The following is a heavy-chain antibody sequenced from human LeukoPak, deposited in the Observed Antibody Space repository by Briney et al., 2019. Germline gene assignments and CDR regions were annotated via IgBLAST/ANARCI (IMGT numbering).Heavy chain of an antibody. CDR2: IRYDGSNK. J-gene: IGHJ2*01. D-gene: IGHD4-17*01. V-gene: IGHV3-30*02. CDR1: GFTFSSYG. Sequence: GGSLRLSCAASGFTFSSYGMHWVRQAPGKGLEWVAFIRYDGSNKYYADSVKGRFTISRDNSKNTLYLQMNSLRAEDTAVYYCAKDRQTTVNNWHFDLWGRGTLVTVSS. CDR3: AKDRQTTVNNWHFDL.